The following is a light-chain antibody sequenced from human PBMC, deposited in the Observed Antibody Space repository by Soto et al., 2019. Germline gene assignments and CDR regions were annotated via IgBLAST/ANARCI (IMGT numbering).Light chain of an antibody. V-gene: IGLV3-9*01. Sequence: SYELSQPLSVSVALGQTARITCGGNNIGSKNVHWYQQKPGQAPVLVIYRETNRPSGIPERFSGSNSGNTATLTISRAQAGDEAEYYCQVWDSSGVFGGGTKLTVL. CDR1: NIGSKN. J-gene: IGLJ3*02. CDR3: QVWDSSGV. CDR2: RET.